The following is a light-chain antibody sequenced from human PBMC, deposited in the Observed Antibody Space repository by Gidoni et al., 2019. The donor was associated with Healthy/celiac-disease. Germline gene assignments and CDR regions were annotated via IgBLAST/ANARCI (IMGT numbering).Light chain of an antibody. V-gene: IGKV3-11*01. CDR1: QSVSSY. Sequence: EIVLTKSPATLSLSPGERATLSCRASQSVSSYLAWYQQKPGQAPRLLIYDASNRATGIPARFSGSGSGTDFTLTISSLEPEDFAVYYCQQRSNWPLTFXGXTKVEIK. CDR2: DAS. CDR3: QQRSNWPLT. J-gene: IGKJ4*01.